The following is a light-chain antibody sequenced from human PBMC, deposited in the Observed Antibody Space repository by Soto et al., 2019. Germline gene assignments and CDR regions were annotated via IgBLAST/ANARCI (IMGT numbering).Light chain of an antibody. CDR3: CSYAGSATWG. J-gene: IGLJ3*02. Sequence: QSALTQPASVSGSPGQSITISCTGTNSDVGNYNLVSWYQQHPGKAPKLMMYEVTKRPSGVSNRFSGSKSGNTASLTISGLQAEDEADYYCCSYAGSATWGFGGGTKLTVL. CDR2: EVT. CDR1: NSDVGNYNL. V-gene: IGLV2-23*02.